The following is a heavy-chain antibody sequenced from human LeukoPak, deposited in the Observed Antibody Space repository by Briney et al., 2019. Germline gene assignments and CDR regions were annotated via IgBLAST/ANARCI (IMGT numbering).Heavy chain of an antibody. CDR3: ARGRGGNSGDD. J-gene: IGHJ4*02. CDR1: GGSISSSNW. V-gene: IGHV4-4*02. Sequence: PSGTLSLTCAVSGGSISSSNWWSWVRQPPGKGLEWIGEIYHSGSTNYNPSLKSRVTISVGTSKNQFSLKLNSVTAADTAVYYCARGRGGNSGDDWGQGTLVTVSS. D-gene: IGHD4-23*01. CDR2: IYHSGST.